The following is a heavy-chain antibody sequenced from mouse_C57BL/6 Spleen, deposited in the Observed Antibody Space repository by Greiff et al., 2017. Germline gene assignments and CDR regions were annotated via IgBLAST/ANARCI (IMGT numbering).Heavy chain of an antibody. CDR1: GYTFTDYY. J-gene: IGHJ4*01. Sequence: EVQLQQSGPVLVKPGASVKMSCKASGYTFTDYYMNWVKQSHGKSLEWIGVINPYNGGTSYNQKFKGKATLTVDKSSSTAYMELNSLTSEDSAVYYCARGGYGYDDYYAMDYWGQGTSVTVSS. CDR2: INPYNGGT. V-gene: IGHV1-19*01. D-gene: IGHD2-2*01. CDR3: ARGGYGYDDYYAMDY.